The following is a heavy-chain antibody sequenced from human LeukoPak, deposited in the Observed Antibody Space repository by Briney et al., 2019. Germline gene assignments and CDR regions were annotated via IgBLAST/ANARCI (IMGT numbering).Heavy chain of an antibody. D-gene: IGHD6-19*01. Sequence: GGSLRLSCAASGFTVSSNYMSWVRQAPGKGLEWVSVIYSGGSTYYADSVKGRFTVSRDNSENTLYLQMNSLRAEDTAVYYCARESSFRSGWYYFDYWGQGTLVTVSS. J-gene: IGHJ4*02. V-gene: IGHV3-66*01. CDR2: IYSGGST. CDR1: GFTVSSNY. CDR3: ARESSFRSGWYYFDY.